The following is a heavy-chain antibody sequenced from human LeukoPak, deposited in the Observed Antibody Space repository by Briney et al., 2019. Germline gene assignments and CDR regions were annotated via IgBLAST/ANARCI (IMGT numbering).Heavy chain of an antibody. J-gene: IGHJ4*02. CDR2: ISYDGSNK. D-gene: IGHD3-10*01. Sequence: GSLRLSCAASGFTFSSYAMHWVRQAPGKGLEWVAVISYDGSNKYYADSVKGRFTISRDNFKNMLFLQMSSLRAEDTAVYYCAQALYYYYYFDYWGQGTLVTVSS. V-gene: IGHV3-30-3*01. CDR3: AQALYYYYYFDY. CDR1: GFTFSSYA.